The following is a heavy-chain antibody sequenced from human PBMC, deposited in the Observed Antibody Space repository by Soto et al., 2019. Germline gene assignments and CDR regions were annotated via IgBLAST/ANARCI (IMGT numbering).Heavy chain of an antibody. D-gene: IGHD5-18*01. V-gene: IGHV3-48*04. J-gene: IGHJ4*02. CDR3: ARDYSSYGPFDY. Sequence: HPGGSLRLSCAASGFTFSSYSMNWVRQAPGKGLEWVSYINTDGRGTDYADSVKGRFTISIDNAKNLVFLQMNSLRAEDTAVYYCARDYSSYGPFDYWGQGTLVT. CDR2: INTDGRGT. CDR1: GFTFSSYS.